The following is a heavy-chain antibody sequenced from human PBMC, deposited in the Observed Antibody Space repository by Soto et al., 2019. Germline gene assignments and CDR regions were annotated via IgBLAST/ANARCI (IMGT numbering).Heavy chain of an antibody. J-gene: IGHJ4*02. CDR2: IYPGGNT. CDR1: GFTVSSNH. D-gene: IGHD5-18*01. Sequence: VQLVESGGGLIQPGGSLRLSCAASGFTVSSNHMTWVRQAPGRGPEWVSTIYPGGNTFYADSGRFTISRDNSKNMLYLQMNSLRAEDTAVYYGARGVGTAKSGYWGQGTLVTVSS. CDR3: ARGVGTAKSGY. V-gene: IGHV3-53*01.